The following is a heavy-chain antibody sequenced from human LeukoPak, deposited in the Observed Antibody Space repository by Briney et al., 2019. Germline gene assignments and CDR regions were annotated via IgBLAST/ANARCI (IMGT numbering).Heavy chain of an antibody. CDR1: GVSISGDY. Sequence: SEALSLTCTVSGVSISGDYWSWIRQPPGKGLEWIGYIYFTGNTDHNPSLKSRVTLSMDTSKNQFSLKLTSVTAADTAVYYCARDSPSYGSGSLDAFDIWGQGTMVTVSS. J-gene: IGHJ3*02. V-gene: IGHV4-59*12. CDR2: IYFTGNT. CDR3: ARDSPSYGSGSLDAFDI. D-gene: IGHD3-10*01.